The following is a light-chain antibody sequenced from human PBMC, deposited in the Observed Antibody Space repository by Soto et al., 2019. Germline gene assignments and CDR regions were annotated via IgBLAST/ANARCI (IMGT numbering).Light chain of an antibody. CDR1: SSEVGGYNY. CDR2: DVT. J-gene: IGLJ1*01. V-gene: IGLV2-14*03. Sequence: SALTQPASVFGSPGQSITIPCTGTSSEVGGYNYVSWYQHHPGKAPKLIIYDVTNRPSGVSNPFSGSKSGNTASLTISGLQPEDEADYYCSSYTTSNTRQIVFGTGTKVTVL. CDR3: SSYTTSNTRQIV.